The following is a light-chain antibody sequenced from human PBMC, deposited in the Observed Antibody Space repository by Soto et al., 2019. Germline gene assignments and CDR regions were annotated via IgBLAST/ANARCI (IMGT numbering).Light chain of an antibody. J-gene: IGKJ1*01. V-gene: IGKV3D-15*01. CDR2: DAS. CDR3: QPYNDWPSWT. CDR1: QSVRSN. Sequence: EIVMTQSPATLSVSPGERATLSCRASQSVRSNLAWYQQKPGQAPRLLIYDASTRDTGIPARFSGSGSGTEFTLTISSLQSEDYAVYYCQPYNDWPSWTVGQGTKVDIK.